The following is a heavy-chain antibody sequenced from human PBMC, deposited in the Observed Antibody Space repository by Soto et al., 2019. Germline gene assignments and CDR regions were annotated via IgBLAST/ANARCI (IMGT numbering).Heavy chain of an antibody. CDR3: ARDWWLTVTYS. D-gene: IGHD4-17*01. CDR1: GFSFSDSK. Sequence: EVQLVYSGGGLIQPGGSLRLTCAASGFSFSDSKMNWVRQVPGKGLQWLSFITASSSDVRYAESVEGRFTVSRDNAKNSLYLQMNSLRAEDTGVYYCARDWWLTVTYSWGQGTRVTVSS. V-gene: IGHV3-48*01. CDR2: ITASSSDV. J-gene: IGHJ4*02.